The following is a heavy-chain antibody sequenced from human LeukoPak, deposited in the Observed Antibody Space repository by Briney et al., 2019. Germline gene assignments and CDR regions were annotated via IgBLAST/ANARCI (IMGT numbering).Heavy chain of an antibody. CDR3: ARTPYYYDSSGYYYDY. CDR2: IYYSGNT. J-gene: IGHJ4*02. V-gene: IGHV4-59*01. D-gene: IGHD3-22*01. Sequence: PSETLSLTCTVSGGSISGYYWTWIRQTPGKGLEWIGDIYYSGNTNYNPSLQSRVTISVHTSKNQFSLKLTSVTAADTAVYYCARTPYYYDSSGYYYDYWGQGTLVTVSS. CDR1: GGSISGYY.